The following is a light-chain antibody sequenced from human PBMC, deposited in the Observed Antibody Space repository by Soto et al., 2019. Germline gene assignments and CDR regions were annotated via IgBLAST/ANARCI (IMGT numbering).Light chain of an antibody. CDR3: GTWDSSLSAYNYV. CDR1: SSNIGNNY. V-gene: IGLV1-51*01. CDR2: DNN. J-gene: IGLJ1*01. Sequence: QSVLTQPPSVSAAPGQKVTISCSGSSSNIGNNYVSWYQQLPGTAPKLLIYDNNKRPSGIPDRFSGSKSGTSATLGITGLQTGDEDHYYCGTWDSSLSAYNYVFGTGTKVTVL.